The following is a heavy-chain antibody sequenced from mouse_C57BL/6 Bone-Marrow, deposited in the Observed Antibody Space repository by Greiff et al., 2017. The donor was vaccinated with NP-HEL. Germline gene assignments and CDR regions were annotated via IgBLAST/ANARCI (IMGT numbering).Heavy chain of an antibody. CDR3: ARRGGLRAWFAY. CDR2: IYPGSGST. V-gene: IGHV1-55*01. CDR1: GYTFTSYW. J-gene: IGHJ3*01. Sequence: VQLQQPGAELVKPGASVKMSCKASGYTFTSYWLTWVKQRPGQGLEWIGDIYPGSGSTNYNEKFKSKATLTVDTSSSTAYMQLSSLTSEDSAVYYCARRGGLRAWFAYWGQGTLVTVSA. D-gene: IGHD2-4*01.